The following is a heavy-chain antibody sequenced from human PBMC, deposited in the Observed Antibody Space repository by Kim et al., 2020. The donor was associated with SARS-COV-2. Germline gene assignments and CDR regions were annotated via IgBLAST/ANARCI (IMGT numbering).Heavy chain of an antibody. V-gene: IGHV3-13*01. J-gene: IGHJ1*01. D-gene: IGHD2-15*01. CDR3: ARGGGDIVDRFQH. Sequence: YPGSVKGRFTISRENAKNSLYLQMNSLRAGDTAVYYCARGGGDIVDRFQHWGQGTLVTVSS.